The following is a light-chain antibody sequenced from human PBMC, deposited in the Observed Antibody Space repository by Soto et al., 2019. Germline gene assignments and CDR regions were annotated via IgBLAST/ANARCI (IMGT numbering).Light chain of an antibody. Sequence: EIVLTQSPGTLSLSPGERATLSCRASQSVSSSYLAWYQQKPGQAPRLLIYGASSRATGIPDRFSGSGSGTYFTPTISRLEPEDFAVYYCQQYGRTFGQGTKV. J-gene: IGKJ1*01. CDR3: QQYGRT. V-gene: IGKV3-20*01. CDR1: QSVSSSY. CDR2: GAS.